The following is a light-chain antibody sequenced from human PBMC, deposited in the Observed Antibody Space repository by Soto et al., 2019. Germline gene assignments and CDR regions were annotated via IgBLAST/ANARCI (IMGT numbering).Light chain of an antibody. CDR2: LGS. J-gene: IGKJ2*01. V-gene: IGKV2-28*01. CDR1: QSLLHSNGYNY. CDR3: MQALQTPYT. Sequence: DIVMTQSPLSLPVTPGEPASISCRSSQSLLHSNGYNYLDWYLQKPGQSPQLLIYLGSNRASGVPDRFSGSGSGTDFPLNISRVEAEDVVFYYCMQALQTPYTFGQGTKLEIK.